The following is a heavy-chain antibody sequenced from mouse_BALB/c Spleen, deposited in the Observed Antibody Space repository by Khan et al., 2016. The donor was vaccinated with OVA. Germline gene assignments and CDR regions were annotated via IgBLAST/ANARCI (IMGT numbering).Heavy chain of an antibody. CDR1: GFNIKNTY. CDR2: IDPATGNT. D-gene: IGHD1-2*01. CDR3: AYSFLLCAMDY. V-gene: IGHV14-3*02. Sequence: VQLQQSGAEFVKPGASVRLSCTASGFNIKNTYIHWVTQRPEQGLEWIGRIDPATGNTKYDPKFQGKATITADTSSNTAYLQLSSLTSEDTAVYYCAYSFLLCAMDYWGQGTSVTVSS. J-gene: IGHJ4*01.